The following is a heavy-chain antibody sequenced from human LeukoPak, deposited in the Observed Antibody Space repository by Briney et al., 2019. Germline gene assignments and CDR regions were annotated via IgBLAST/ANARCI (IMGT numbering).Heavy chain of an antibody. CDR1: GSTFSNYG. V-gene: IGHV3-30*02. CDR3: AKGNSYGIDV. CDR2: IRYDGSNK. J-gene: IGHJ6*02. Sequence: HAGGSLRLSCAVSGSTFSNYGMHRVRQAPGKGLEWVAFIRYDGSNKYYGDSVKGRFTISRDNSKNTLYLQMNSLRAEDTAMFYCAKGNSYGIDVWGQGTTVTVSS.